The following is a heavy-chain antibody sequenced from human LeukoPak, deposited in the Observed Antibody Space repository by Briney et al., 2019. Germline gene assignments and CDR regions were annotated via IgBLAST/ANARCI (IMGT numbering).Heavy chain of an antibody. J-gene: IGHJ6*03. D-gene: IGHD4-17*01. CDR3: ARDGHVYGDYVYHYYYYMDV. V-gene: IGHV4-38-2*02. Sequence: PSETLSLTCTVSGYSISSGYYWGWIRQPPGKGLEWIGSIYHSGSTYYNPSLKSRVTISVDTSKNQFSLKLSSVTAADTAVYYCARDGHVYGDYVYHYYYYMDVWGKGTTVTISS. CDR1: GYSISSGYY. CDR2: IYHSGST.